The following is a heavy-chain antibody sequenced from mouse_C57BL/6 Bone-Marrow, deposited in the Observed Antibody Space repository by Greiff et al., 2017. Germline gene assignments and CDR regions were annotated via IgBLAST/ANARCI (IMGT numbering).Heavy chain of an antibody. CDR3: ARNAYYSNWDY. V-gene: IGHV1-64*01. CDR1: GYTFTSYW. D-gene: IGHD2-5*01. CDR2: IHPNSGST. Sequence: VQLQQPGAELVKPGASVKLSCKASGYTFTSYWMHWVKQRPGQGLEWIGMIHPNSGSTNYNEKFKSKATLTVDKSSSTAYMQLSSLTSADSAVYYCARNAYYSNWDYWGQGTTLTVSS. J-gene: IGHJ2*01.